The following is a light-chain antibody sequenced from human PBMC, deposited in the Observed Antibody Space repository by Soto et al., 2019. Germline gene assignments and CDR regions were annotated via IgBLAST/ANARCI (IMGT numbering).Light chain of an antibody. J-gene: IGKJ3*01. CDR3: QQYGSSSFT. V-gene: IGKV3-20*01. CDR2: VAS. Sequence: EIVLTQSPGTLSLSPGERATLSCRASQSVSSSYLAWYQQKPGQAPRLLIYVASSRATGIPDRFSGSGSGTDFTLTISRLEPEDFAVYYWQQYGSSSFTFGPGTKVDIK. CDR1: QSVSSSY.